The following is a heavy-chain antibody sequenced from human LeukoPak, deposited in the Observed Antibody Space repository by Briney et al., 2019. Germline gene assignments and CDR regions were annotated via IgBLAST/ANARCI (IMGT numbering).Heavy chain of an antibody. J-gene: IGHJ4*02. CDR2: INPSGGST. CDR3: ARDLNRDYYDSSGYPDC. Sequence: GASVKVSCKASGYTFTSYYMHWVRQAPGQGLEWMGIINPSGGSTSYAQKFQGRVTMTRDTSTSTVYMELSSLRSEDTAVYYCARDLNRDYYDSSGYPDCWGQGTLVTVSS. V-gene: IGHV1-46*01. D-gene: IGHD3-22*01. CDR1: GYTFTSYY.